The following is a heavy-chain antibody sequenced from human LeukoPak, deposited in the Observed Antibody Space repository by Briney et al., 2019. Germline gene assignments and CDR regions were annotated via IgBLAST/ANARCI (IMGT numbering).Heavy chain of an antibody. V-gene: IGHV1-24*01. Sequence: GASVKVSCKVSGYTLTELSMHWVRQAPGKGLEWMGGFDPEDGETIYAQKFQGRVTMTEDTSTDTAYMELSSLRSEDTAAYYCATAPILAYLYSSGWYTPFDYWGQGTLVTVSS. J-gene: IGHJ4*02. CDR3: ATAPILAYLYSSGWYTPFDY. D-gene: IGHD6-19*01. CDR2: FDPEDGET. CDR1: GYTLTELS.